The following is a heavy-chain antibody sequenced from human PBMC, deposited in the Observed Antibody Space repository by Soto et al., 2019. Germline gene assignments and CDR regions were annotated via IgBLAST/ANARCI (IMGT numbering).Heavy chain of an antibody. Sequence: PSETLSLTCAVYGGSFSGYYWSWIRQPPGKGLEWIGEINHSGSTNYNPSLKSRVTISVDTSKNQFSLKLSSVTAADTAVYYCASGGEWLVRGFWYWGQGTLVTVSS. CDR2: INHSGST. V-gene: IGHV4-34*01. J-gene: IGHJ4*02. CDR3: ASGGEWLVRGFWY. CDR1: GGSFSGYY. D-gene: IGHD6-19*01.